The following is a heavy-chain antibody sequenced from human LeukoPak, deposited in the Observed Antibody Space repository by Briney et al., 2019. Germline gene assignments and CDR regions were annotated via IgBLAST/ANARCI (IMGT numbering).Heavy chain of an antibody. D-gene: IGHD6-19*01. CDR1: GYSISSGYY. J-gene: IGHJ4*02. V-gene: IGHV4-38-2*02. CDR2: IYHSGST. CDR3: ARDLIAVAAFDY. Sequence: SETLSRTCAVSGYSISSGYYWGWIRQPPGKGLEWIGSIYHSGSTYYNPSLKSRVTISVDTSKNQFSLKLSSVTAADTAVYYCARDLIAVAAFDYWGQGTLVTVSS.